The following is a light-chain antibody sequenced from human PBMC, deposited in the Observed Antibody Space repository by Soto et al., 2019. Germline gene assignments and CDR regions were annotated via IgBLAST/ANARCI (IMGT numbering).Light chain of an antibody. Sequence: QSVLTQPASVSGSPGQSIAISCTGTSSDVGSYNSVSWYQQYPGKAPKLMIHDVSNRPSGVSDRFSGSKSGNTASLTISGLQAEDEADYYCSSWTSSSSYVFGSGTKVTVL. CDR3: SSWTSSSSYV. CDR1: SSDVGSYNS. J-gene: IGLJ1*01. CDR2: DVS. V-gene: IGLV2-14*01.